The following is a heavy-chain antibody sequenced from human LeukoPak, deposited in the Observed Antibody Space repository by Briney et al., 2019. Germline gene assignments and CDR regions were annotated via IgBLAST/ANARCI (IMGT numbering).Heavy chain of an antibody. CDR1: GFTFSSYS. CDR2: ISSSSSYI. D-gene: IGHD3-10*01. Sequence: GGSLRLSCAASGFTFSSYSMNWVRQAPGKGLEWVSSISSSSSYIYYADSVKGRFTISRDNAKNSLYLQMNSLRAEDTAAYYCARDEGYYGSGSYSDYWGQGTLVTVSS. CDR3: ARDEGYYGSGSYSDY. J-gene: IGHJ4*02. V-gene: IGHV3-21*01.